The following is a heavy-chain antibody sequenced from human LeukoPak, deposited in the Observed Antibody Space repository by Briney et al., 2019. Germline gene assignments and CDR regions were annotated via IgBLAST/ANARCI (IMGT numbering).Heavy chain of an antibody. CDR3: ARYCSGGSCYKAFDY. CDR2: ISSSSSTI. J-gene: IGHJ4*02. V-gene: IGHV3-48*04. D-gene: IGHD2-15*01. Sequence: GGSLRLSCAASGFPFSSYSMNWVRQARGKGLEWVSYISSSSSTIYYADSVKGRFTISRDNAKNSLYLQMNSQRAEDTAVYYCARYCSGGSCYKAFDYWGQGTLVTVSS. CDR1: GFPFSSYS.